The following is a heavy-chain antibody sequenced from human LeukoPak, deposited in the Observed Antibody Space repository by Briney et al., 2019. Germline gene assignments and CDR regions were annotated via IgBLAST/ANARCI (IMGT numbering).Heavy chain of an antibody. Sequence: GGSLRLSCAASGFTFSGSAIHWVRQASRKGLDLVGRIRSKANSYATAYAASLQGRFAISRDDSKRTAYLQMNSLKTEGTAVYYCTRHSPSYYYDSSGYYRIAEYFQHWGQGTLVTVSS. V-gene: IGHV3-73*01. CDR1: GFTFSGSA. CDR2: IRSKANSYAT. D-gene: IGHD3-22*01. J-gene: IGHJ1*01. CDR3: TRHSPSYYYDSSGYYRIAEYFQH.